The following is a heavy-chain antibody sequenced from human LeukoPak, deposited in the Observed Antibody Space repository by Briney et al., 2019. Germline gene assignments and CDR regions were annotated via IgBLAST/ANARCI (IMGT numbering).Heavy chain of an antibody. Sequence: GASVKVSCKASRGTFSSYVISWVRQSPGQGLEWMGWISTYNADTDYAQKLQGRVTMTTDTSTSTAYMELRSLRSDDTAVYYCARDPGQYYDILTGYYTPYYFDYWGQGTLVTVSS. J-gene: IGHJ4*02. D-gene: IGHD3-9*01. CDR1: RGTFSSYV. CDR3: ARDPGQYYDILTGYYTPYYFDY. CDR2: ISTYNADT. V-gene: IGHV1-18*01.